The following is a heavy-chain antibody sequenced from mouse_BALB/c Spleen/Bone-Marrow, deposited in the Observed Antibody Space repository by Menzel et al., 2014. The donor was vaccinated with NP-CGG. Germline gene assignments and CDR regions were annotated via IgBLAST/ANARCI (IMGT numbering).Heavy chain of an antibody. V-gene: IGHV5-17*02. CDR2: ISSGSSTI. J-gene: IGHJ4*01. D-gene: IGHD1-2*01. Sequence: EVNLVESGGGLVQPGGSRKLSCAASGFTFXSFGMHWVRQAPEKGLEWVAYISSGSSTIYYADTVKGRFTISRDNPKNTLFLQMTSLRSEDTAMYYCARSLLRLSYAMDYWGQGTSVTVSS. CDR3: ARSLLRLSYAMDY. CDR1: GFTFXSFG.